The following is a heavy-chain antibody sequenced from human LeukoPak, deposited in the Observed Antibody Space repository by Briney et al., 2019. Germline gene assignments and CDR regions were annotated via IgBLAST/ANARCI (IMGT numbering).Heavy chain of an antibody. CDR1: GFTFSSYW. CDR3: ASQYAYYDILTGSGAFDI. D-gene: IGHD3-9*01. Sequence: GGSLRLSCAASGFTFSSYWMSWVRQAPGKGLEWVANIKQDGSEKYYVDSVKGRFTISRDNAKNSLYLQMNSLRAEDTAVYYCASQYAYYDILTGSGAFDIWGQGTMVTVSS. CDR2: IKQDGSEK. J-gene: IGHJ3*02. V-gene: IGHV3-7*01.